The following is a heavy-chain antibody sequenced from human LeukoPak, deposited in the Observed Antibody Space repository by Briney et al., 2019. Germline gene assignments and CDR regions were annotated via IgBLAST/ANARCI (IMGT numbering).Heavy chain of an antibody. J-gene: IGHJ6*03. Sequence: GGSLRLSCAASGFTFSSYSMNWVRQAPGKGLEWVSSISSSSSYIYYADSVKGRFTISRDNAKNSLYLQMNSLRAEDTAVYYCARADLYSSSSEGYYYMDVWGKGTTVTVSS. V-gene: IGHV3-21*01. D-gene: IGHD6-6*01. CDR2: ISSSSSYI. CDR3: ARADLYSSSSEGYYYMDV. CDR1: GFTFSSYS.